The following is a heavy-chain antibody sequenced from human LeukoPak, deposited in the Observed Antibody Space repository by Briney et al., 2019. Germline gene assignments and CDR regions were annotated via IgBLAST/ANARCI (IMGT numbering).Heavy chain of an antibody. Sequence: GGSLRLSCAASGFTFSSYVMNWVRQAPGKGLEWVSAISGSGGSTYYADSVKGRFTISRDNSKNTLYLQMNSLRAEDTAVYYCAKGAVAGDLYYFDYWGQGTLVTVSS. J-gene: IGHJ4*02. V-gene: IGHV3-23*01. CDR3: AKGAVAGDLYYFDY. CDR2: ISGSGGST. D-gene: IGHD6-19*01. CDR1: GFTFSSYV.